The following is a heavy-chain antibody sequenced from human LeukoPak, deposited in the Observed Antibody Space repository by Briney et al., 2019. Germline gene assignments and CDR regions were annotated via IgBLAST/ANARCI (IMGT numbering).Heavy chain of an antibody. CDR2: INSDGSST. J-gene: IGHJ4*02. V-gene: IGHV3-74*01. Sequence: GGSQRLSCAASGFTFSTYWMHWVRQAPGKGLVWVSRINSDGSSTTYADSVKGRFTISRDNAKNTLYLQMNSLRAEDTAVYSCAAGTTSRLDFWGQGTLVTVSS. CDR3: AAGTTSRLDF. CDR1: GFTFSTYW. D-gene: IGHD6-13*01.